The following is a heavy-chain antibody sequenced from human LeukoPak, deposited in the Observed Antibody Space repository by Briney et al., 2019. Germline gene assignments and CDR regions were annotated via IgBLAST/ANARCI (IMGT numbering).Heavy chain of an antibody. Sequence: SETLSLTCTVSGGSLSRGSYYWSWIRQHAGEGLEWIGRIYTSGSTNYNPSLKSRVTISVDTSKNQFSLKLSSVTAADTAVYYCARGLGYCSGGSCPRWFDPWGQGTLVTVSS. D-gene: IGHD2-15*01. CDR1: GGSLSRGSYY. V-gene: IGHV4-61*02. CDR2: IYTSGST. CDR3: ARGLGYCSGGSCPRWFDP. J-gene: IGHJ5*02.